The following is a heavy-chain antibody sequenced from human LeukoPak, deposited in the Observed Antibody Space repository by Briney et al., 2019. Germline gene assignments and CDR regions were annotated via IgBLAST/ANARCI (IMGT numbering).Heavy chain of an antibody. CDR2: INPNSGGT. Sequence: ASVKVSCKASGYTFTGYYMHWVRQAPGQGLKWMGWINPNSGGTNYAQKFQGRVAMTRDTSISTAYMELSRLRSDDTAVYYCARDPRGYSSSSQGNWFDPWGQGTLVTVSS. CDR3: ARDPRGYSSSSQGNWFDP. V-gene: IGHV1-2*02. D-gene: IGHD6-6*01. J-gene: IGHJ5*02. CDR1: GYTFTGYY.